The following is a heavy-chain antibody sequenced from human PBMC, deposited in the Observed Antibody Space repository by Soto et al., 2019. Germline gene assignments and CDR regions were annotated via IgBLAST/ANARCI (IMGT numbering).Heavy chain of an antibody. Sequence: PGGSLRHSCTASGCSFSNYWMSLVRQAPGKGLEWVANIHEESSERNYVDSVKGRFTISRDDSKNTLYLQMNSLKTEDTAVYYCTTGMGYNPGFDYWGQGTLVTVSS. CDR3: TTGMGYNPGFDY. CDR2: IHEESSER. J-gene: IGHJ4*02. CDR1: GCSFSNYW. D-gene: IGHD1-1*01. V-gene: IGHV3-7*05.